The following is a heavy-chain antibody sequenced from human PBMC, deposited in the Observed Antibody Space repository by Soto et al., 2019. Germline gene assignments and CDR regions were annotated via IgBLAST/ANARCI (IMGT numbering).Heavy chain of an antibody. CDR1: GFRFDDFA. V-gene: IGHV3-9*01. Sequence: EIQLAESGGGVVQPGRSLRLSCEGSGFRFDDFAMHWVRQTPGKGLEWVSGISWNSGTVAYADSVKGRFTISRDNAKNSLHLQMNSLRAEDTALYYCAKDRRPIAVAGAIAHWGQGTMVTVSS. D-gene: IGHD6-19*01. J-gene: IGHJ3*01. CDR3: AKDRRPIAVAGAIAH. CDR2: ISWNSGTV.